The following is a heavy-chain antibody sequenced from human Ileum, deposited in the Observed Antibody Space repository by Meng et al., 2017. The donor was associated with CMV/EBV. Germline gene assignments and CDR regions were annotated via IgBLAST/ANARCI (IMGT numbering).Heavy chain of an antibody. D-gene: IGHD3-22*01. CDR2: IYYSGNT. CDR3: AKDLRDYYFAMDV. J-gene: IGHJ6*02. V-gene: IGHV4-30-4*08. CDR1: GISISSNDYH. Sequence: SETLSLTCNVSGISISSNDYHWSWIRQSPGKGLEWLGYIYYSGNTYYDPSLKSRLTFSVDTSKNQFSLDLTSVTAADTAVYYCAKDLRDYYFAMDVWGQGTAVTVSS.